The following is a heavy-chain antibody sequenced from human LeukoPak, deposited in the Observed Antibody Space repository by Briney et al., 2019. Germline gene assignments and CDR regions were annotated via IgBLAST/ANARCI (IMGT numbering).Heavy chain of an antibody. Sequence: PGRSLRLSCAASGFTFSSYGMHWVHQAPGKGLECLAVISYDGSNKYYADSVKGRFTISRDNSKNTLYLQMNSLRAEDTAVYYCAKDGSSGYRSEYLQHWGQGTLVTVSS. J-gene: IGHJ1*01. V-gene: IGHV3-30*18. D-gene: IGHD3-22*01. CDR2: ISYDGSNK. CDR1: GFTFSSYG. CDR3: AKDGSSGYRSEYLQH.